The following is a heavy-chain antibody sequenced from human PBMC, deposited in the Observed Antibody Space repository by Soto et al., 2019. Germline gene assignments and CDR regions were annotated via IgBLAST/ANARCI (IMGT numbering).Heavy chain of an antibody. Sequence: EVQLLESGGDLVQPGGSLRLSCVASGFTFSSYAVAWIRQVPGKGLEWVSVIGRDSGDIQYADSVKGRFTISRDNSKNTHYLQVSSLVAEDTAVYYCAKYSTASASGYFAFWGQGTLVTVSS. CDR3: AKYSTASASGYFAF. CDR1: GFTFSSYA. CDR2: IGRDSGDI. J-gene: IGHJ4*02. V-gene: IGHV3-23*01. D-gene: IGHD3-10*01.